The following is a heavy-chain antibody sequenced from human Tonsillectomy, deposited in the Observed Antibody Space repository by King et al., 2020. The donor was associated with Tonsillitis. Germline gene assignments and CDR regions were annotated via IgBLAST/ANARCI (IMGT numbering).Heavy chain of an antibody. J-gene: IGHJ3*02. CDR2: ISSNGGST. CDR1: GFTFSSYT. D-gene: IGHD5-18*01. CDR3: VKNRFVDTVIFDAFDI. V-gene: IGHV3-64D*06. Sequence: VQLVESGGGLVQPGGSLRLSCLASGFTFSSYTMHWVRQAPGKGLEYVSAISSNGGSTYYADSVKGRFTISRDNSKNTLYLQMSSLRAEDTAVYYCVKNRFVDTVIFDAFDIWGQGTMVTVSS.